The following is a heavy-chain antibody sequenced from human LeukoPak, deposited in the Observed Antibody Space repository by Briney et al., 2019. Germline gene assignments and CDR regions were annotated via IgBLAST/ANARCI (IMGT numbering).Heavy chain of an antibody. V-gene: IGHV3-30-3*01. CDR2: ISYDGSNK. D-gene: IGHD3-10*01. Sequence: GGSLRLSCAASGFTFSSYAMHWVRQAPGKGLEWVAVISYDGSNKYYADSVKGRFTISRDNSKNTLYLQMNSLRAEDTAVYYCARGRGYSGSYSIDYWGQGTLVTASS. J-gene: IGHJ4*02. CDR1: GFTFSSYA. CDR3: ARGRGYSGSYSIDY.